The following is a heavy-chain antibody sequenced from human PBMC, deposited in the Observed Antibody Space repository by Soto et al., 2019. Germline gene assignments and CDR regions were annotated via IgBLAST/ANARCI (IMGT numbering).Heavy chain of an antibody. V-gene: IGHV3-30-3*01. D-gene: IGHD2-8*02. CDR1: GFTFSSYA. CDR3: ARVIRVVYAILQHSYYYGMDV. CDR2: ISYDGSNK. J-gene: IGHJ6*02. Sequence: QVQLVESGGGVVQPGRSLRLSCAASGFTFSSYAMHWVRQAPGKGLERVAVISYDGSNKYYADSVKGRFTISRDNSKNTLYLQMNSLRAEDTAVYYCARVIRVVYAILQHSYYYGMDVWGQGTTVTVSS.